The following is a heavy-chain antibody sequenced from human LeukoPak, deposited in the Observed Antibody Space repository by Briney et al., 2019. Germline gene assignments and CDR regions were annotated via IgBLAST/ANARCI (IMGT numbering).Heavy chain of an antibody. D-gene: IGHD3-22*01. CDR3: AREDYYDSSGYFCH. CDR2: IYHSGST. J-gene: IGHJ4*02. V-gene: IGHV4-4*02. Sequence: SETLPLTCAVSGGSISSSNWWSWVRQPPGKGLEWIGEIYHSGSTNYNPSLKSRVTISVDKSKNQFSLKLSSVTAADTAVYYCAREDYYDSSGYFCHWGQGTLVTVSS. CDR1: GGSISSSNW.